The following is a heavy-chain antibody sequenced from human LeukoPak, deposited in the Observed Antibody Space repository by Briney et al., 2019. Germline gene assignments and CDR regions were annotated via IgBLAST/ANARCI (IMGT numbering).Heavy chain of an antibody. J-gene: IGHJ3*01. CDR1: GDSVSSNSSA. D-gene: IGHD5-24*01. CDR2: TYYRSKWYN. Sequence: SQTLSLTCAISGDSVSSNSSACNWIRQSPSRGLEWLGRTYYRSKWYNDYAVSVKSRITINPDTSKNQFSLQLNSVTPEDTAVYYCARGGQGDGYSADEAFDFWGQGTMVTVSS. CDR3: ARGGQGDGYSADEAFDF. V-gene: IGHV6-1*01.